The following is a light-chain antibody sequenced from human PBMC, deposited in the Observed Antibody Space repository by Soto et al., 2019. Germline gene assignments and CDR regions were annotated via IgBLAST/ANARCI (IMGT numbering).Light chain of an antibody. Sequence: QSVLTQPPSVSAAPGQKVTISCSGSSSNIGNNYVSWYQQLPGTAPKLLSYDNNKRPSGIPDRFSGSKSGTSATLGITGLQTGDEADYYCGTWDNSLSSYVFGTGTKVTVL. CDR1: SSNIGNNY. J-gene: IGLJ1*01. CDR2: DNN. V-gene: IGLV1-51*01. CDR3: GTWDNSLSSYV.